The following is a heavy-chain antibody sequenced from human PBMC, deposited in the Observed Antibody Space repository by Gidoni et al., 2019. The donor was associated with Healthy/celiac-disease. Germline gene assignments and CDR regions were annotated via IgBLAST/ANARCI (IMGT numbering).Heavy chain of an antibody. Sequence: VQLVESGGGLVKPGGSLRLSCAASGFTFSSYSMNWVRQAPGKGLEWVSSISSSGSTIYYADSVKGRFTISRDNAKNSLYLQMNSLRAEDTAVYYCAREEWLGDFDYWGQGTLVTVSS. CDR2: ISSSGSTI. D-gene: IGHD6-19*01. CDR1: GFTFSSYS. V-gene: IGHV3-21*01. CDR3: AREEWLGDFDY. J-gene: IGHJ4*02.